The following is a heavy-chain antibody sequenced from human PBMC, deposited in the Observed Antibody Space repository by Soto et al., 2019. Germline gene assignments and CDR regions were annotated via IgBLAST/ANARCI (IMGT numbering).Heavy chain of an antibody. CDR3: ARDCSYSGYDWFDR. J-gene: IGHJ5*02. Sequence: QVQLVQSGAEVKKPGASVKVSCKASGYTFTSYGISWVRQAPGQGLEWMGWISAYNGNTNYAQKLQGRVTMTTDTSTSTTYMELRNLSSDDTAVYYCARDCSYSGYDWFDRWGQGTLVTVSS. D-gene: IGHD5-12*01. CDR2: ISAYNGNT. CDR1: GYTFTSYG. V-gene: IGHV1-18*01.